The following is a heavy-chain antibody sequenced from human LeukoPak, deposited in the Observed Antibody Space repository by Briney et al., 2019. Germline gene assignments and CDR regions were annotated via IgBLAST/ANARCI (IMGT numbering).Heavy chain of an antibody. CDR1: GFTFSSYA. D-gene: IGHD3-22*01. J-gene: IGHJ1*01. Sequence: PGGSLRLSCAASGFTFSSYAMSWVRQAPGKGLEWVSAISGSGGSTYYADSVKGRFTISRDNSKNTLYLQMNSLRAEDTAVYYCARSVTMIVVVITTGEFQHWGQGTLVTVSS. CDR3: ARSVTMIVVVITTGEFQH. CDR2: ISGSGGST. V-gene: IGHV3-23*01.